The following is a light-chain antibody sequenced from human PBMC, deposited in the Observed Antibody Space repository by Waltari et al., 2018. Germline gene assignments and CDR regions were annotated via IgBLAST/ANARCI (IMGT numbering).Light chain of an antibody. V-gene: IGKV1-5*03. Sequence: DIQMTQSPSTLSASVGDRVTITCRASQSISSWLAWYQQKPGKVPKLLIYKASTLESGVPSRFSGSGSGTEFTLTISSLQPDDSATYYCQQYKSFRAFGQGTKVEIK. CDR2: KAS. J-gene: IGKJ1*01. CDR1: QSISSW. CDR3: QQYKSFRA.